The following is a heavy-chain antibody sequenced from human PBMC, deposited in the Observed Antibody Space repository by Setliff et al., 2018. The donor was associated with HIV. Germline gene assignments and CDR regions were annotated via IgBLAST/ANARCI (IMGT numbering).Heavy chain of an antibody. D-gene: IGHD1-26*01. CDR2: INQDASEE. CDR1: GFTLSDYW. CDR3: MRETLGGSLCFNY. V-gene: IGHV3-7*01. J-gene: IGHJ4*02. Sequence: GGSLRLSCEVSGFTLSDYWMSWVRQVPGKGLEWVANINQDASEEYYVDSVKGRFTVSRDRPKNSIFLHMKNLTAEDTALYYCMRETLGGSLCFNYWGQGTLVTVSS.